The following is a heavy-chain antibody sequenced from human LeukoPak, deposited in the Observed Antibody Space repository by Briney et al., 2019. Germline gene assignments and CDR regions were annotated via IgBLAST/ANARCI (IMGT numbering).Heavy chain of an antibody. CDR3: AKDIGCSSTSCPQGFDY. Sequence: PGGSLRLSCAASGFTLDDYAMHWVRQAPGKGLEWVSGISWNSGSIGYADSVKGRFTISRDNAKNSLYLQMNSLRAEDTALYYCAKDIGCSSTSCPQGFDYWGQGTLVTVSS. CDR2: ISWNSGSI. D-gene: IGHD2-2*01. CDR1: GFTLDDYA. V-gene: IGHV3-9*01. J-gene: IGHJ4*02.